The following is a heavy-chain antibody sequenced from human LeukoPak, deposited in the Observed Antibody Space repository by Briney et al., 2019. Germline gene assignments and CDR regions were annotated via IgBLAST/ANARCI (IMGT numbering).Heavy chain of an antibody. CDR1: GFTFSSYG. CDR3: AKAGLLWFGELNY. Sequence: PGESLKISCAASGFTFSSYGMHWVRQAPGKGLEWVAVISYDGSNKYYADSVKGRFTISRDNSKNTLYLQMNSLRAEDTAVYYCAKAGLLWFGELNYWGQGTLVTVSS. J-gene: IGHJ4*02. CDR2: ISYDGSNK. D-gene: IGHD3-10*01. V-gene: IGHV3-30*18.